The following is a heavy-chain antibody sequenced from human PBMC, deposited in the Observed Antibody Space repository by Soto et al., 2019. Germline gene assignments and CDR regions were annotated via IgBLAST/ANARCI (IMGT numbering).Heavy chain of an antibody. CDR1: GFSFSTSEVG. CDR3: AHSSFECTNGVCYMGFVY. Sequence: QITLKESGPTLVKPTQTLTLTCTFSGFSFSTSEVGVGWIRQPPGKALEWLALIYWDDDKRYNPSLKNRLTITKDTSKNQVVLTLTNMDPVDTATYYCAHSSFECTNGVCYMGFVYWGPGILVTVSS. J-gene: IGHJ4*02. V-gene: IGHV2-5*02. CDR2: IYWDDDK. D-gene: IGHD2-8*01.